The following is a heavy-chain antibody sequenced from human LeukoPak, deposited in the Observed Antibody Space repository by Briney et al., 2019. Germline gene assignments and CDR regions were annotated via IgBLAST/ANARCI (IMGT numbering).Heavy chain of an antibody. Sequence: PSETLSLTCTVSGGSISSSSYYWGWIRQPPGKGLEWIGSIYYSGSTYYNPSLKSRVTISVDTSKNQFSLKLSSVTAADTAVYYCAREWKSEAVAAYWGQGTLVTVSS. CDR1: GGSISSSSYY. CDR2: IYYSGST. CDR3: AREWKSEAVAAY. V-gene: IGHV4-39*07. D-gene: IGHD6-13*01. J-gene: IGHJ4*02.